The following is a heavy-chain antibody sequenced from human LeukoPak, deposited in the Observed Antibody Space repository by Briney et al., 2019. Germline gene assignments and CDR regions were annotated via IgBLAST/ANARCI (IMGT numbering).Heavy chain of an antibody. CDR1: GVTISGYY. Sequence: SVTLSLTCTVSGVTISGYYWSWMRQPPGKGLEWFVYVYYGESSNYHPPLDSGTTISVNTSKMQFSLRLSSVTAADTAVYYCARLAAIAPVATYYYHSMDVWGKGTTVTVSS. CDR2: VYYGESS. D-gene: IGHD2-2*01. V-gene: IGHV4-59*01. J-gene: IGHJ6*03. CDR3: ARLAAIAPVATYYYHSMDV.